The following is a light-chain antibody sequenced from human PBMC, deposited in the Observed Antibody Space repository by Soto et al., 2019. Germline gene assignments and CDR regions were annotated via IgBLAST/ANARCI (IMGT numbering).Light chain of an antibody. Sequence: EIVLTQSPGTLSLSPGERATLSCSASHIVSSNYLAWYQQKPGQAPRLLIYAASSRATGIPDRFSGSGSGTDFTLTISRLEPEDFAVYYCQQYGSSPRTFGQGTKVETK. J-gene: IGKJ1*01. V-gene: IGKV3-20*01. CDR3: QQYGSSPRT. CDR2: AAS. CDR1: HIVSSNY.